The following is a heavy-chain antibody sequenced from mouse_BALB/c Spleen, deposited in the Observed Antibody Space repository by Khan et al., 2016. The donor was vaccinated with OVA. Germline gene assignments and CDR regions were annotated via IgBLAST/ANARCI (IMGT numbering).Heavy chain of an antibody. CDR3: ASDWLRRFLYAMDY. V-gene: IGHV5-6-3*01. CDR2: INSNGGST. Sequence: EVMLVESGGGLVQPGGSLKLSCAASGFTFSSYGMSWVRQTPDKRLELVATINSNGGSTYYPDSVKGRFTISRDNAKNTLYLQMSSLKSEDTAMYYCASDWLRRFLYAMDYWGQGTSVTVSS. CDR1: GFTFSSYG. D-gene: IGHD2-2*01. J-gene: IGHJ4*01.